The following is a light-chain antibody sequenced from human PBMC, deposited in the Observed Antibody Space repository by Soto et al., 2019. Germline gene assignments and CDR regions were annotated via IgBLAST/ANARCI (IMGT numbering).Light chain of an antibody. Sequence: EIVLTQSPATLSSSPGDRATLSFRASQCVSSYLAWYQQKPGQAPRVLIYDASHRATGIPARFSGSGSGTDFTLTFSSLEPEDFAVYYCQQRSNWITFGQGTRLEIK. CDR2: DAS. CDR3: QQRSNWIT. V-gene: IGKV3-11*01. J-gene: IGKJ5*01. CDR1: QCVSSY.